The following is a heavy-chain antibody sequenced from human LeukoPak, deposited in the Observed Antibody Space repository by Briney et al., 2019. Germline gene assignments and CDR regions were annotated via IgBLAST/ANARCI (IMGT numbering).Heavy chain of an antibody. CDR1: GYSFTSYW. J-gene: IGHJ3*02. Sequence: GESLKISCKGSGYSFTSYWISWVRQMPGKGLEWMGRIDPSDSYNNYSPSFQGHVTISADKSISTAYLQWSSLKASDTAMYYCARPKGGMTTVTTYAFDIWGQGTMVTVSS. D-gene: IGHD4-17*01. V-gene: IGHV5-10-1*01. CDR2: IDPSDSYN. CDR3: ARPKGGMTTVTTYAFDI.